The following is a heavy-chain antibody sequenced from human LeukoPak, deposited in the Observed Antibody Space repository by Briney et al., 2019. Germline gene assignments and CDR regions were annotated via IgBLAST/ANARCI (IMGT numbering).Heavy chain of an antibody. CDR2: ISGSGGST. CDR3: ARDPQYYYGSGSYKYYYYYMDV. D-gene: IGHD3-10*01. J-gene: IGHJ6*03. CDR1: GFTFSSYA. V-gene: IGHV3-23*01. Sequence: GGSLRLSCAASGFTFSSYAMSWVRQAPGKGLEWVSAISGSGGSTYYADSVKGRFTISRDNSKNTLYLQMNSLRAEDTAVYYCARDPQYYYGSGSYKYYYYYMDVWGKGTTVTVSS.